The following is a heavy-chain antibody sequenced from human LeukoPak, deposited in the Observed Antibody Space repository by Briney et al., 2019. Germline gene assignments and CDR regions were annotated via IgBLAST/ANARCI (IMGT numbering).Heavy chain of an antibody. CDR3: ARLKGYSYGYVDN. J-gene: IGHJ4*02. D-gene: IGHD5-18*01. V-gene: IGHV4-39*01. CDR2: IYYSAST. Sequence: SETLSLTCTVSGGSISTDYYYWGWIRQPPGRGLEWIASIYYSASTYYNPSLKSRVTISVETSKNQVSLTLSSVTAADTAVYYCARLKGYSYGYVDNWGQGILVIVSS. CDR1: GGSISTDYYY.